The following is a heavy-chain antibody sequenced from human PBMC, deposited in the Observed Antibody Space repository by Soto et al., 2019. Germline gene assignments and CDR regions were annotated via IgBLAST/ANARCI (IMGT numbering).Heavy chain of an antibody. J-gene: IGHJ6*03. V-gene: IGHV4-34*01. CDR1: GGSFSGYY. CDR3: ARGRGSMVRGAYYNMDV. Sequence: SETLSLTFAVYGGSFSGYYWSWIRQPPGKGLEWIGEINHSGSTNYNPSLKSRVTISVDTSKNQFSLKLSSVTAADTAVYYCARGRGSMVRGAYYNMDVWGKGTTVTVSS. CDR2: INHSGST. D-gene: IGHD3-10*01.